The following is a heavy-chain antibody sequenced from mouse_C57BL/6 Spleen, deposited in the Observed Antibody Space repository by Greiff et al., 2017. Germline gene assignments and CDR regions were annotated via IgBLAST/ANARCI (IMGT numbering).Heavy chain of an antibody. Sequence: EVQLQQSGAELVRPGASVKLSCTASGFNIKDDYMHWVKQRPEQGLEWIGWIDPENGDTEYASKIPGKATITADTSSTTAYLQLSSLTSEDTAVYYCTTVTWFAYWGQGTLVTVSA. CDR1: GFNIKDDY. D-gene: IGHD2-13*01. CDR2: IDPENGDT. J-gene: IGHJ3*01. CDR3: TTVTWFAY. V-gene: IGHV14-4*01.